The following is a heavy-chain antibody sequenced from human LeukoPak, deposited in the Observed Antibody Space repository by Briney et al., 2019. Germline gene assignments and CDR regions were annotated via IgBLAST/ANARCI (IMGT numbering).Heavy chain of an antibody. J-gene: IGHJ6*02. D-gene: IGHD2-15*01. Sequence: SETLSLTCAVYGGSFSGYYWSWIRQPPGKGMEWIGEINHSGSTNYNPSLKSRVTISVDTSKNQFSLKLSSVTAADTAVYYCARGGGYYYGMDVWGQGTTVTVSS. CDR1: GGSFSGYY. V-gene: IGHV4-34*01. CDR2: INHSGST. CDR3: ARGGGYYYGMDV.